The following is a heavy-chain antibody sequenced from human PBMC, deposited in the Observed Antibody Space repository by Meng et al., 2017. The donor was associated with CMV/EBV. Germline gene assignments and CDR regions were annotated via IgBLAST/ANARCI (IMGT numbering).Heavy chain of an antibody. D-gene: IGHD6-6*01. J-gene: IGHJ4*02. Sequence: SCAASGFTFSSYAMSWVRQAPGKGLEWVSAISGSGGSTYYADSVKGRFTISRDNSKNTLYLQINSLRAEDTAVYYCAKDLGVYSSSSIDYWGQGTLVTVSS. V-gene: IGHV3-23*01. CDR1: GFTFSSYA. CDR3: AKDLGVYSSSSIDY. CDR2: ISGSGGST.